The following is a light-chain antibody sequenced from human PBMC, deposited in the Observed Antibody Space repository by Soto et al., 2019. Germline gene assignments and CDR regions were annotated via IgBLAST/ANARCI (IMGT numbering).Light chain of an antibody. CDR3: SSYTSSSTPLYV. CDR1: SSDVGSYNR. CDR2: EVS. Sequence: ALTQPPSVSRSPGQSVTISCTGTSSDVGSYNRVSWYQQPPGTAPKLMIYEVSNRPSGVPDRFSGSKSGNTASLTISGLQAEDEVDYYCSSYTSSSTPLYVFGTGTKVTV. V-gene: IGLV2-18*02. J-gene: IGLJ1*01.